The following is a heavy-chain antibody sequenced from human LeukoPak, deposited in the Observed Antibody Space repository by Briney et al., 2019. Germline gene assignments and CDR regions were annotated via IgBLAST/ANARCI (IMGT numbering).Heavy chain of an antibody. V-gene: IGHV3-7*01. CDR2: IKQDGSEK. Sequence: GGSLRLSCAVSGFSISNYWMTWVRQAPGKGLEWVANIKQDGSEKNYVDSVKGRFTISRDNAKNSVFLQMNSLRVEDTAVYYCAKVDVWGQGTRVTVS. J-gene: IGHJ6*02. CDR1: GFSISNYW. CDR3: AKVDV.